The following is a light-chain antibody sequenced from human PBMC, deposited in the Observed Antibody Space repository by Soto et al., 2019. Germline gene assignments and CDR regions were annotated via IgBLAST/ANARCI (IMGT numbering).Light chain of an antibody. V-gene: IGKV1-39*01. CDR1: QSISNH. CDR2: AAS. J-gene: IGKJ1*01. CDR3: QQTLSLPPT. Sequence: DIQMTQSPSSLSASVEDRVIITCVASQSISNHLNWYQQKPGKAPKLLIYAASSLHSGVPPRFSGSGSGTDFTLTISSLQPEDFATYYCQQTLSLPPTFGQGTKV.